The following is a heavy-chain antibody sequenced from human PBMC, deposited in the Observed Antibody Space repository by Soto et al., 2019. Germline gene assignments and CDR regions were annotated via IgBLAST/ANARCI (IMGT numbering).Heavy chain of an antibody. CDR1: GFTFSSYE. CDR2: ISSSGTTI. J-gene: IGHJ6*02. CDR3: AREGWLGEFTLYYPYGMDV. V-gene: IGHV3-48*03. D-gene: IGHD3-10*01. Sequence: PGGSLRLSCAASGFTFSSYEMNWVRQAPGKGLEWVSYISSSGTTIYYADSVRGRVTVSRDNAKNSLYLQMNSLRVEDTAVYYCAREGWLGEFTLYYPYGMDVWGQGTTVTVYS.